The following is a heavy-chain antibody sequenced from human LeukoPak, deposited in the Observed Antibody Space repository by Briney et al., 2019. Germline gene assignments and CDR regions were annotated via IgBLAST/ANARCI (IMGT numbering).Heavy chain of an antibody. CDR2: IRGGGSNT. Sequence: GGSLRLSCAASGFTFSSYAMNWVRQAPGKGLECVSIIRGGGSNTYYAASVEGRFTISRDNSKNTLYLQMSSLRAEDTAVYYCAKAPTRYAAIDYWGQGTLVTVSS. V-gene: IGHV3-23*01. CDR1: GFTFSSYA. D-gene: IGHD1-26*01. CDR3: AKAPTRYAAIDY. J-gene: IGHJ4*02.